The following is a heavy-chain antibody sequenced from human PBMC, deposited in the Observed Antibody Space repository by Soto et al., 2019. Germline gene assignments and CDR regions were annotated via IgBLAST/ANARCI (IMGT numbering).Heavy chain of an antibody. CDR1: GGTFSSYA. V-gene: IGHV1-69*13. CDR2: IIPIFGTA. D-gene: IGHD3-22*01. Sequence: SVKVSCKASGGTFSSYAISWVRQAPGQGLEWMGGIIPIFGTANYAQKFQGRVTITADESTSTAYMELSSLRSEDTAVYYCARDLRPTTYYYDSSGFYGYWGQGALVTVSS. J-gene: IGHJ4*02. CDR3: ARDLRPTTYYYDSSGFYGY.